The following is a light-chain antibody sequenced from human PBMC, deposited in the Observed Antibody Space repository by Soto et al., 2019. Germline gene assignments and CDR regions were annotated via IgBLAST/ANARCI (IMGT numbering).Light chain of an antibody. Sequence: QSVLTQPPSVSGAPGQWVTISCTGSLSNIGAGYDVNWYQQLPGTAPKLLIYGNNNRPSGVPGRFSGSKSGTSASLAITGLQAEDEADYYCCSYGGSRPYVFGTGTQLTVL. CDR2: GNN. V-gene: IGLV1-40*01. CDR1: LSNIGAGYD. J-gene: IGLJ6*01. CDR3: CSYGGSRPYV.